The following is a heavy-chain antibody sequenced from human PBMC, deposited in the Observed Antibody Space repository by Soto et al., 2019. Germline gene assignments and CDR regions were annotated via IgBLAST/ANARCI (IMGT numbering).Heavy chain of an antibody. V-gene: IGHV3-13*05. CDR2: ISAAGDP. CDR3: ARTDRDFYGLDV. J-gene: IGHJ6*02. Sequence: EVQLVESGGGLVQPGGSLRLSCEASGFTSRNTNIHWVGQGTGKGLEWVSGISAAGDPDYADSVEGRFTISRENAQNSFFLQMNSLRVGDTAVYYCARTDRDFYGLDVWGQGTTVIVSS. CDR1: GFTSRNTN.